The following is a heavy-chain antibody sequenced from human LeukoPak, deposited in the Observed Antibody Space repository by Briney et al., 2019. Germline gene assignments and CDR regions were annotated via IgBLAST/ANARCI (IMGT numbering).Heavy chain of an antibody. J-gene: IGHJ4*02. Sequence: SETLSLTCTVSGGSISSSSYYWGWNRQPPGQGLEWIGSVYYSGSTYYNSSLQSRITIYVDTSKNQFSLKLTSVTAADTAVYYCASDRSGLSFCFWGQGTLVTVSS. D-gene: IGHD3-22*01. CDR2: VYYSGST. CDR3: ASDRSGLSFCF. CDR1: GGSISSSSYY. V-gene: IGHV4-39*01.